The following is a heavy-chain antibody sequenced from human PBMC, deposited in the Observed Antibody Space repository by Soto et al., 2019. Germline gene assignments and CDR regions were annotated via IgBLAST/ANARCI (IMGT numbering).Heavy chain of an antibody. CDR2: IFPGDSDT. CDR3: AREAPAYSGSGYCYEMDV. CDR1: RFRLNNYW. J-gene: IGHJ6*02. V-gene: IGHV5-51*01. Sequence: GASQKISCNASRFRLNNYWIAWVCQMPGKGLEGMGAIFPGDSDTKYSPSFEGQVTISADRSTSTAYVQWDSLIASDTARYYWAREAPAYSGSGYCYEMDVWGPGTTVTVSS. D-gene: IGHD2-21*01.